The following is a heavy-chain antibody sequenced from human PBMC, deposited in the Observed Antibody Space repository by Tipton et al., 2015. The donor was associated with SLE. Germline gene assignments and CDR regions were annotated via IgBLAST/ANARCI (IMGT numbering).Heavy chain of an antibody. J-gene: IGHJ4*02. D-gene: IGHD6-13*01. Sequence: SLRLSCTASGFTFSSYWMHWVRQAPGKGLVWVARVSQDGSTTYYNDYVTGRLTISRDNAKSTLYLQMNSLRAEDTAVYYCAKGGRGAAGVRGYFDYWGQGTLVTVSS. CDR1: GFTFSSYW. CDR3: AKGGRGAAGVRGYFDY. V-gene: IGHV3-74*01. CDR2: VSQDGSTT.